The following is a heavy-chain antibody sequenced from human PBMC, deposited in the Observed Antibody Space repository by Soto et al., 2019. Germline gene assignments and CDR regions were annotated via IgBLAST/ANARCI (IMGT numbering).Heavy chain of an antibody. CDR2: INPSGGST. CDR1: GYTFTSYY. V-gene: IGHV1-46*01. CDR3: AREGALMWEYYYYYMDV. Sequence: ASVKVSCKASGYTFTSYYMHWVRQAPGQGLEWMGIINPSGGSTSYAQKFQGRVTMTRDTSTSTAYMELRSLRSDDTAVYYCAREGALMWEYYYYYMDVWGKGTTVTVSS. D-gene: IGHD1-26*01. J-gene: IGHJ6*03.